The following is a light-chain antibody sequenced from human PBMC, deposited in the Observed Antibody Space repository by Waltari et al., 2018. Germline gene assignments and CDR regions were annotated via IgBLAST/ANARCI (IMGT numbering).Light chain of an antibody. CDR3: LLYMGSGIWV. Sequence: QTLVTQEPSLSVSPGGTVTLTCALSSGSVATNSYASWYQQTPGQSPRTLVSKINSRSSGFPDRFSGSMLGHKAALTITGAQAEEESDYYCLLYMGSGIWVFGGGTKLTVL. J-gene: IGLJ3*02. CDR2: KIN. V-gene: IGLV8-61*01. CDR1: SGSVATNSY.